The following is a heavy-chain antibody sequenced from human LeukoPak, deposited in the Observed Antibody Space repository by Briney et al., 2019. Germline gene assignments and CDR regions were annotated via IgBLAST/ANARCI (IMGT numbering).Heavy chain of an antibody. D-gene: IGHD4-17*01. CDR1: GFTFSSYA. Sequence: GASLRLSCAASGFTFSSYAMSWVRQAPGKGLEWVSAISGSGGSTYYADSVKGRFTISRDNSKNTLYLQTNSLRAEDTAVYYCASLTTVTSNWFDPWGQGTLVTVSS. V-gene: IGHV3-23*01. CDR3: ASLTTVTSNWFDP. CDR2: ISGSGGST. J-gene: IGHJ5*02.